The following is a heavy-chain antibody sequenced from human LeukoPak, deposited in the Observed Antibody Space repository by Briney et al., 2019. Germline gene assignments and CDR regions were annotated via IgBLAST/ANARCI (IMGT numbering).Heavy chain of an antibody. CDR3: AKSQARTGRNYFDP. J-gene: IGHJ5*02. D-gene: IGHD1-1*01. V-gene: IGHV3-23*01. CDR2: ISDTT. CDR1: GFTFRPYA. Sequence: GGPLSLSCAAPGFTFRPYAMSGVGKAPGRGRKWVSTISDTTYYAGSVKGRFTISRDNSKNTLYLQMSSLRTEDTAVYYCAKSQARTGRNYFDPWGQGTLVTVSS.